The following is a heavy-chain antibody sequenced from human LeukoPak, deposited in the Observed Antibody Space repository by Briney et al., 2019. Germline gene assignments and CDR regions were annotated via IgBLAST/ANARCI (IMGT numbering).Heavy chain of an antibody. Sequence: SETLSLTCAVSGGSISSYYWSWIRQPAGKGLEWIGRIYTSGSTNYNPSLKSRVTMSVDTSKNQFSLKLSSVTAEDTAVYYCARGGPGYGGLPTELDYWGQGARVTVSS. J-gene: IGHJ4*02. D-gene: IGHD4-23*01. V-gene: IGHV4-4*07. CDR2: IYTSGST. CDR3: ARGGPGYGGLPTELDY. CDR1: GGSISSYY.